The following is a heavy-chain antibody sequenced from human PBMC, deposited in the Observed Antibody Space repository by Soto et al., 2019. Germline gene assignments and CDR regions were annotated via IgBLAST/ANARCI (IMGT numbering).Heavy chain of an antibody. J-gene: IGHJ6*02. CDR2: IIPIFGTA. CDR3: ASECSGGSCYTDLSMDV. D-gene: IGHD2-15*01. V-gene: IGHV1-69*01. Sequence: QVQLVQSGAEVKKPGSSVKVSCKASGGNFSSYAISWVRQAPGQGLEWMGGIIPIFGTANYAQKFQGRVTITADESTSTAYMELSSLRSEDTAVYYCASECSGGSCYTDLSMDVWGQGTTVTVSS. CDR1: GGNFSSYA.